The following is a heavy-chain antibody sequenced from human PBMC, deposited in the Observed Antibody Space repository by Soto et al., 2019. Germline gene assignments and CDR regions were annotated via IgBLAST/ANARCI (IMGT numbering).Heavy chain of an antibody. D-gene: IGHD5-12*01. CDR3: ARQYSGYDWHFDY. CDR1: GYSFTSYW. V-gene: IGHV5-51*01. Sequence: GESLKISCKGSGYSFTSYWIGWVCQMPGKGLEWMGIIYPGDSDTRYSPSFQGQVTISADKSISTTYLQWSSLKASDTAMYYCARQYSGYDWHFDYWGQGTLVTVSS. J-gene: IGHJ4*02. CDR2: IYPGDSDT.